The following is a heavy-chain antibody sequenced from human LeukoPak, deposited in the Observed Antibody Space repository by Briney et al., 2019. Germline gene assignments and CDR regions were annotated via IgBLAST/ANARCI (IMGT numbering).Heavy chain of an antibody. D-gene: IGHD2-2*02. CDR2: IRSKANSYAT. J-gene: IGHJ4*02. CDR1: GFTFSGSA. CDR3: TSRTRYCSSTSCYTTDY. V-gene: IGHV3-73*01. Sequence: GGSLRLSCAASGFTFSGSAMHWVRQASGKGREWVGRIRSKANSYATAYAASVKGRFTISRDDSKNTAYLQMNSLKTEDTAVYYCTSRTRYCSSTSCYTTDYWGQGTLVTVSS.